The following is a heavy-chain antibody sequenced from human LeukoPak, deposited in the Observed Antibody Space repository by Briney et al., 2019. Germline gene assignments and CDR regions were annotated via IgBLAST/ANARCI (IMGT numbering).Heavy chain of an antibody. CDR1: GYTFTGYY. Sequence: ASVKVSCKASGYTFTGYYMHWVRQAPGQGLEWMGRINPNSGGTNYAQRFQGRVTMTRDTSITTAYMELSRLRFDDTAVYYCARDPRGSYYSDYWGQGSLVTVSS. CDR3: ARDPRGSYYSDY. V-gene: IGHV1-2*06. J-gene: IGHJ4*02. CDR2: INPNSGGT. D-gene: IGHD3-10*01.